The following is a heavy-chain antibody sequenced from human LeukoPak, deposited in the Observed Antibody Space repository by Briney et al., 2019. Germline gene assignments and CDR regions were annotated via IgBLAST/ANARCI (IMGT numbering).Heavy chain of an antibody. CDR1: GFTVSSNY. V-gene: IGHV3-53*01. CDR3: ARSNDAFDI. D-gene: IGHD5/OR15-5a*01. J-gene: IGHJ3*02. Sequence: PGGSLRLSCAASGFTVSSNYMNWVRQAPGKGLEWVSIIYSGGSTLYADSVKGRFTISRDNSKNTLFLQMNSLRAEDTAVYYCARSNDAFDIWGQGTMVTVSS. CDR2: IYSGGST.